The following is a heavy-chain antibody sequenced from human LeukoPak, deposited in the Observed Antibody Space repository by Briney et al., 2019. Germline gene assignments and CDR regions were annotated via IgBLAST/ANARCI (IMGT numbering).Heavy chain of an antibody. CDR2: IYTSGST. J-gene: IGHJ4*02. CDR3: ARDRSSGYRKYYFDY. V-gene: IGHV4-4*07. CDR1: GGSISSYY. Sequence: SETLSLTCTVSGGSISSYYWSWIRQPAGKGLEWIGRIYTSGSTNYNPSLKSRVTISVDTSKNQFSLKLSSVTAADTAVYYCARDRSSGYRKYYFDYWGQGTLVTVSS. D-gene: IGHD3-22*01.